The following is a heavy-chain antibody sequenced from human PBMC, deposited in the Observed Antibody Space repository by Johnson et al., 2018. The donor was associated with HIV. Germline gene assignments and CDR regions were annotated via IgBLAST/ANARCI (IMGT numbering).Heavy chain of an antibody. Sequence: YAMSWVRQAPGKGLESVSAISGSGGSTGYADSVKGRFTISRDNAKNSLYLQMNSLRAEDTALYYCARVKVGATREAFDIWGQGTMVTVSS. CDR1: YA. CDR3: ARVKVGATREAFDI. D-gene: IGHD1-26*01. CDR2: ISGSGGST. V-gene: IGHV3-20*03. J-gene: IGHJ3*02.